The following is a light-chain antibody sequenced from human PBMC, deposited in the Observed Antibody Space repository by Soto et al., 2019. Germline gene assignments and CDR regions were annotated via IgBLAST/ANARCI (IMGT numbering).Light chain of an antibody. J-gene: IGKJ5*01. CDR2: GAS. Sequence: EIVLTQSPGTLSLSPGERATLSCRASQSVSSGYLAWYQQKPGQAPRLLIYGASSRATGIPDRFSGSGSGTHFTLTINRLEPEDFAVYYCQQYGSSPVTLGQGTRLEIK. CDR1: QSVSSGY. CDR3: QQYGSSPVT. V-gene: IGKV3-20*01.